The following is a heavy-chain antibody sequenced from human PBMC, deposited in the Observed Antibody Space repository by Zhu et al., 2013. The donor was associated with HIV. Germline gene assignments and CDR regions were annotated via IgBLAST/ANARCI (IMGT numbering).Heavy chain of an antibody. CDR1: GYTLTELS. Sequence: QVQLVQSGAEVKKPGASVKVSCKVSGYTLTELSMHWVRQAPGKGLEWMGGFDPEDGETIYAQKFQGRVTMTEDTSTDTAYMELSSLRSEDTAVYYCATLGRYCSSTSCYKGKRHWFDPWGQGTLVTVSS. CDR2: FDPEDGET. CDR3: ATLGRYCSSTSCYKGKRHWFDP. J-gene: IGHJ5*02. D-gene: IGHD2-2*02. V-gene: IGHV1-24*01.